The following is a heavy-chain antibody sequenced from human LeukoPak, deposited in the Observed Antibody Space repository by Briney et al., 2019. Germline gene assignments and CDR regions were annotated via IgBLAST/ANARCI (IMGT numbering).Heavy chain of an antibody. V-gene: IGHV1-2*02. D-gene: IGHD6-13*01. CDR3: ARDRGSNWYVDY. CDR2: INPSSGGT. J-gene: IGHJ4*02. CDR1: GYTFTGYY. Sequence: ASVNLSCNASGYTFTGYYIHWVREAPAQGLEWMGWINPSSGGTEYAQKFQGRVTMTGDTSITTAYMELSRLRSDDTAVYYCARDRGSNWYVDYWGEGTLVSVSS.